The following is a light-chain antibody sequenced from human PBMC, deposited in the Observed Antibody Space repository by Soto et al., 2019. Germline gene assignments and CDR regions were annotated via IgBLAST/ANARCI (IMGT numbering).Light chain of an antibody. CDR1: SSDVGGYNY. V-gene: IGLV2-14*01. CDR3: SSYTSSRTLV. J-gene: IGLJ2*01. CDR2: DVS. Sequence: QSVLTQPASVSGSPGQSITISCTGTSSDVGGYNYVSWYQQHPGKAPKLMIYDVSNRPSGVSNRFSGYKSGNTASLTISGLQAEDEADYYCSSYTSSRTLVFGGGTKLTVL.